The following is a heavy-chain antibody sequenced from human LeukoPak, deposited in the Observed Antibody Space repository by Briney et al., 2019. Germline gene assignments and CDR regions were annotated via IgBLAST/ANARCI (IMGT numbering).Heavy chain of an antibody. CDR1: GFTFSSYG. D-gene: IGHD6-13*01. J-gene: IGHJ4*02. Sequence: PGGSLRLSCAASGFTFSSYGMHWVRQAPGKGLEWVAVIWYDGSNKYYADSVKGRFTISRDNSKNTLYLQMNSLRAEDTAVYYCARGAPPFGAAAATDFDYWGQGTLVTVSS. CDR3: ARGAPPFGAAAATDFDY. V-gene: IGHV3-33*01. CDR2: IWYDGSNK.